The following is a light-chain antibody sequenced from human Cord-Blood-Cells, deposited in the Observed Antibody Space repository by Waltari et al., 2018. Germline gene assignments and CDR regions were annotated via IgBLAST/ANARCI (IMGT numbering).Light chain of an antibody. CDR1: QSISIY. Sequence: DIQMTHSPSSLSASVGDRVTINCLASQSISIYLNWYQQKPGKAPKLLIYAASSLQSGVPSRFSGSGSGTDFTLTISSLQPEDFATYYCQQSYSTPRTFGQGTKVESK. V-gene: IGKV1-39*01. CDR2: AAS. J-gene: IGKJ1*01. CDR3: QQSYSTPRT.